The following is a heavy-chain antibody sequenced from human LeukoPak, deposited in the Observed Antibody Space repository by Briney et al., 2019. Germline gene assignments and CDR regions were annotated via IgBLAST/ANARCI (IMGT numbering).Heavy chain of an antibody. V-gene: IGHV3-30*02. CDR2: IRYDGSNK. J-gene: IGHJ4*02. CDR1: GFTFSSYG. CDR3: AKDSMAYQLSSWYYFDY. D-gene: IGHD2-2*01. Sequence: GGSLRLSCAASGFTFSSYGMHWVRQAPGKGLEWVAFIRYDGSNKYYADSVKGRFTISRDNSKNTLYLQMNSLRAEDTAVYYCAKDSMAYQLSSWYYFDYWGQGTLVTVSS.